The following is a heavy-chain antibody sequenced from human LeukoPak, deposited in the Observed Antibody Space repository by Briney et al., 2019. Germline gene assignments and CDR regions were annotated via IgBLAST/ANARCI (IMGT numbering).Heavy chain of an antibody. CDR3: AKDGHPRGYSYGRYFDY. Sequence: PGRSLRLSCAASGFTFSSYAMHWVRQAPGKGLEWVAVISYDGSNKYYADSVKGRFTISRDNSKNTLYLQMNSLRAEDTAVYYCAKDGHPRGYSYGRYFDYWGQGTLVTVSS. CDR2: ISYDGSNK. J-gene: IGHJ4*02. CDR1: GFTFSSYA. V-gene: IGHV3-30*01. D-gene: IGHD5-18*01.